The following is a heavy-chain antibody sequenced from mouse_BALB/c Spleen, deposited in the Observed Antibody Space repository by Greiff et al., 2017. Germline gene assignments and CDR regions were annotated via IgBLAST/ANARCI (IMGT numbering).Heavy chain of an antibody. CDR3: AREQYGNYFDY. V-gene: IGHV3-6*02. CDR2: ISYDGSN. J-gene: IGHJ2*01. Sequence: EVQLVESGPGLVKPSQSLSLTCSVTGYSITSGYYWNWIRQFPGNKLEWMGYISYDGSNNYNPSLKNRISITRDTSKNQFFLKLNSVTTEDTATYYCAREQYGNYFDYWGQGTTLTVSS. D-gene: IGHD2-10*02. CDR1: GYSITSGYY.